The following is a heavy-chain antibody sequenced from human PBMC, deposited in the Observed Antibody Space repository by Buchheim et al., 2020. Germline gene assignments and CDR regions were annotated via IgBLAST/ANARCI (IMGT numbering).Heavy chain of an antibody. CDR3: AKELNWFEP. J-gene: IGHJ5*02. CDR1: GFTFSSYA. V-gene: IGHV3-23*01. CDR2: ITGSGGGT. Sequence: EVQLLESGGDLVQTGGSLRLSCAASGFTFSSYAMNWVRQAPGQGLEWVSTITGSGGGTYYADSVKGRFTISRDNSKNTRYLQMNSLRAEDTALYYWAKELNWFEPWGQGTL.